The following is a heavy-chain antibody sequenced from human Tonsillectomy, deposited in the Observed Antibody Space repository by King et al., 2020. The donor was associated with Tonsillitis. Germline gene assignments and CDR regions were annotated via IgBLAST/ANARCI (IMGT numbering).Heavy chain of an antibody. D-gene: IGHD3-9*01. CDR1: GFTFSSYS. V-gene: IGHV3-48*01. CDR2: ISGSSNTI. J-gene: IGHJ4*02. CDR3: ARDSSGRYFGRY. Sequence: DVQLVESGGGLVQPGGSLRLSCAASGFTFSSYSMNWVRQAPGKGLEWVSYISGSSNTIYYADSVKGRFTISRDNAKNSLYLQMNSLRAEDTAVYYCARDSSGRYFGRYWGQGTLVTVSS.